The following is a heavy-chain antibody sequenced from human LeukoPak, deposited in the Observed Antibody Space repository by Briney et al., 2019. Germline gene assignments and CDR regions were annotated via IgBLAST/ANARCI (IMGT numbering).Heavy chain of an antibody. D-gene: IGHD6-13*01. CDR3: ATGPGIAAAGRSDWFDP. CDR2: FDPEDGET. Sequence: ASVKVSCKVSGYTVTELSMHWVRQAPGKGLEWMGGFDPEDGETIYAQKFQGRVTMTEDTSTDTAYMELSSLRSEDTAVYYCATGPGIAAAGRSDWFDPWGQGTLVTVSS. V-gene: IGHV1-24*01. J-gene: IGHJ5*02. CDR1: GYTVTELS.